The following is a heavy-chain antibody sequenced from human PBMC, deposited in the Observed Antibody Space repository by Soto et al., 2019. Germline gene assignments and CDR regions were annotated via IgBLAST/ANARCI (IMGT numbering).Heavy chain of an antibody. CDR3: ATPSIAARPKGGYYYNDV. D-gene: IGHD6-6*01. V-gene: IGHV1-69*01. Sequence: VQLVQSGAEVKKPGSPVKVSCKASGGTFSNSAISWVRQAPGQGLEWMGGIITIAGVRPNYAQNFQGRLTITADESTNTAYMELSSLRSDDTGVYYCATPSIAARPKGGYYYNDVWGQGTTVTVSS. CDR2: IITIAGVRP. J-gene: IGHJ6*02. CDR1: GGTFSNSA.